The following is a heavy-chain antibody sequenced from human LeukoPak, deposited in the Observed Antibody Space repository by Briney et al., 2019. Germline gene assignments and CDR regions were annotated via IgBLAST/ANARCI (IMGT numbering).Heavy chain of an antibody. CDR3: ARGASSGWYSMGY. V-gene: IGHV3-66*01. CDR1: GFTVSSNY. D-gene: IGHD6-19*01. J-gene: IGHJ4*02. CDR2: IYSGGST. Sequence: SGGSPRLSCAASGFTVSSNYMSWVRQAPGKGLEWVSVIYSGGSTYYADSVKGRFTISRDNSKNTLYLQMNSLRAEDTAVYYCARGASSGWYSMGYWGQGTLVTVSS.